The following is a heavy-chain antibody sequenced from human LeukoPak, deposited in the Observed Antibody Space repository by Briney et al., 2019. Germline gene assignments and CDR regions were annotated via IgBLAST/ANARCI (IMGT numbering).Heavy chain of an antibody. D-gene: IGHD3-22*01. J-gene: IGHJ4*02. V-gene: IGHV3-23*01. CDR2: FSGSGGRT. Sequence: PGGSLRLSCAASGFTFSTYAMSWVRRAPGKGLEWVSGFSGSGGRTYYADSVKGRFTVSRDKSKNTLYLQMSSLRAEDTAVYHCAKSDYDSSGFDLYYFDYWGQGTLVTVSS. CDR1: GFTFSTYA. CDR3: AKSDYDSSGFDLYYFDY.